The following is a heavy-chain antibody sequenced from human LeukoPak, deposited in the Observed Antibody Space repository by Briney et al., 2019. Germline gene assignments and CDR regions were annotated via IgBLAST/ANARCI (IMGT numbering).Heavy chain of an antibody. Sequence: ASVKVSCTASGYTFTDYYMHWLRQAPGQGLEWMGWINPNSGGTNHAQTFQGRVTLTRDTSISTAYMELTRLKSDDTALYYCARGGSGSFFHWGQGTLVSVSS. CDR1: GYTFTDYY. CDR2: INPNSGGT. CDR3: ARGGSGSFFH. V-gene: IGHV1-2*02. J-gene: IGHJ4*02. D-gene: IGHD1-26*01.